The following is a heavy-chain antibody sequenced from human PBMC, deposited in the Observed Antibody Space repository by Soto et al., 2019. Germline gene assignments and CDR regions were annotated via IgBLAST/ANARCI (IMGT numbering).Heavy chain of an antibody. CDR3: ARDFTVAHTTYYSHGMDV. CDR1: GGTFSSYA. Sequence: SLKVSCKASGGTFSSYAISWVRQAPGQGLEWMGGIIPIFGTANYAQKFQGRVTITADESTSTAYMELSSLRSEDTAVYYCARDFTVAHTTYYSHGMDVCGQGTSVTVS. CDR2: IIPIFGTA. V-gene: IGHV1-69*13. J-gene: IGHJ6*02. D-gene: IGHD4-17*01.